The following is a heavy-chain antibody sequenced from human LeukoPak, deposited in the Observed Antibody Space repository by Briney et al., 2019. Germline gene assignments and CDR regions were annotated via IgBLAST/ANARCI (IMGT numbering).Heavy chain of an antibody. V-gene: IGHV3-30*04. CDR3: ARDTSYQLAYSQH. CDR1: GFTFSSYA. CDR2: ISYDGSNK. Sequence: GGSLRLSCAASGFTFSSYAMHWVRQAPGKGLEWVAVISYDGSNKYYADSVKGRFTFSRDNSKNTLYLQMNSLRAEDTAVYYCARDTSYQLAYSQHWGQGTLVTVSS. D-gene: IGHD1-1*01. J-gene: IGHJ1*01.